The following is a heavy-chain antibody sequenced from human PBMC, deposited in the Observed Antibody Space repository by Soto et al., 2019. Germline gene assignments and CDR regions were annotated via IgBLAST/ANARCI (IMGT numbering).Heavy chain of an antibody. V-gene: IGHV1-58*01. D-gene: IGHD3-16*01. Sequence: SVKVSCKASGFTFTSSAVQWVRQARGQRLEWIGWIVVGSGNTNYAQKFQERVTISADKSIGTAYLQWSSLKASDTAMYYCARHQRDDASRKIDCWGQGTLVTVSS. CDR2: IVVGSGNT. J-gene: IGHJ4*02. CDR1: GFTFTSSA. CDR3: ARHQRDDASRKIDC.